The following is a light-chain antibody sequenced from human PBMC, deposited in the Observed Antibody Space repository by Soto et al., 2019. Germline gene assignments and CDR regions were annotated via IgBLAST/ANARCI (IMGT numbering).Light chain of an antibody. Sequence: EIVVTQSPATLSVSPGERVTLSCRASQSVSSSLAWYQQRPGQAPRLLIYDTSTRAAGIAARFSGSGSGTEFTLTIRSLQSDDSAVYYCQQYVHWPPGAFGQGTTVEIK. CDR1: QSVSSS. V-gene: IGKV3-15*01. J-gene: IGKJ1*01. CDR3: QQYVHWPPGA. CDR2: DTS.